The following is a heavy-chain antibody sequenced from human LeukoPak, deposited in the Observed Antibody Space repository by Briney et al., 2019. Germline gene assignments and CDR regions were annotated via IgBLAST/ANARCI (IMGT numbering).Heavy chain of an antibody. CDR3: ATNILVRDIINWFDP. CDR1: GYSSADYY. Sequence: ASVKVSCKASGYSSADYYMHWVRQAPGQGLEWMGWIKPNSGGTRSAQKFQGRVTMTRDTSISTAYMELSSLRYDDTAVYYCATNILVRDIINWFDPWGQGTLVTVSS. CDR2: IKPNSGGT. V-gene: IGHV1-2*02. J-gene: IGHJ5*02. D-gene: IGHD3-10*01.